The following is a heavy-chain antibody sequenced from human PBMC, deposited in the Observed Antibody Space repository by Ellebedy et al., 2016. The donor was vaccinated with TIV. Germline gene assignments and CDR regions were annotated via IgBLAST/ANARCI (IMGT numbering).Heavy chain of an antibody. J-gene: IGHJ6*02. CDR2: IIPIFGTA. V-gene: IGHV1-69*13. Sequence: SVKVSXXVSGYTLTELSMHWVRQAPGKGLEWMGGIIPIFGTANYAQKFQGRVTITADESTSTAYMELSSLRSEDTAVYYCARENAYYVWGSYRLSYYGMDVWGQGTTVTVSS. CDR1: GYTLTELS. D-gene: IGHD3-16*02. CDR3: ARENAYYVWGSYRLSYYGMDV.